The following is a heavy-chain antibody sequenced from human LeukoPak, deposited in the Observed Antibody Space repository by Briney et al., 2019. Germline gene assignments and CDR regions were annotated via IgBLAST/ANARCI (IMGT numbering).Heavy chain of an antibody. Sequence: WGSLRPSCAASGFTFSSYAMSWVRQAPGKGLEGVSAISGRGGSTYYADSVKGRFTISRDNSKNTLYLQINSLRAEDTAAYYCAKFGTYYDSSGYLYWGQGTLVTVSS. CDR3: AKFGTYYDSSGYLY. CDR2: ISGRGGST. CDR1: GFTFSSYA. J-gene: IGHJ4*02. V-gene: IGHV3-23*01. D-gene: IGHD3-22*01.